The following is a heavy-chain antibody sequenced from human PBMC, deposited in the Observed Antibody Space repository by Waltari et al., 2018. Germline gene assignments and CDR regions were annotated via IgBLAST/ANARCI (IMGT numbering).Heavy chain of an antibody. CDR3: ARDLPKYYYDSSGFPGFDY. V-gene: IGHV3-48*04. CDR1: GFTFSSYS. CDR2: ISSSSSTI. Sequence: EVQLVESGGGLVQPGGSLRLSCAASGFTFSSYSMNWVRQAPGKGLEWVSYISSSSSTIYYADSVKGRFTISRDNAKNSLYLQMNSLRAEDTAVYYCARDLPKYYYDSSGFPGFDYWGQGTLVTVSS. J-gene: IGHJ4*02. D-gene: IGHD3-22*01.